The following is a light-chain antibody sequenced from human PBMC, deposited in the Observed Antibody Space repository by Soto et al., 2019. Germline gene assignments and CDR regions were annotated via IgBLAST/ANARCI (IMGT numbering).Light chain of an antibody. CDR3: AAWDNNVSAVV. CDR2: DTY. Sequence: QSVLTQPPSVSAAPGQKVTISCSGSNSNIGNNYVSWYQQLPGAAPKLLIYDTYKRPSGIPDRFSGSKSGASATLDIAGIQTGDEADYYCAAWDNNVSAVVFGGGTKLTVL. V-gene: IGLV1-51*01. J-gene: IGLJ2*01. CDR1: NSNIGNNY.